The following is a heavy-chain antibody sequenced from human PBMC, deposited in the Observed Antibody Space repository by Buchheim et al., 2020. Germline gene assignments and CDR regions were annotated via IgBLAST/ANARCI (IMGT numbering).Heavy chain of an antibody. D-gene: IGHD2-2*01. CDR2: MNPNSGNT. V-gene: IGHV1-8*01. CDR1: GYTFTSYD. Sequence: QVQLVQSGAEVKKPGASVKVSCKASGYTFTSYDVKWVRQATGHGLEWMGWMNPNSGNTSYAQKFQGRVTMTRNTSISKAYMELSSLRSEDTSVYYCARLLKDIVVVPATMRVDYYYGMDVWGQGTT. J-gene: IGHJ6*02. CDR3: ARLLKDIVVVPATMRVDYYYGMDV.